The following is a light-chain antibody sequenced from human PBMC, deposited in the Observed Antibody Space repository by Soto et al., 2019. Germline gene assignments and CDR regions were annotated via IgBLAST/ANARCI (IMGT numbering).Light chain of an antibody. J-gene: IGKJ2*01. CDR3: QQTYTSPQT. Sequence: DILVSQSPSSLYASVGDRVIITCRASQSVGSFLNWYQHIPGIAPNLLIYAASTLRSGVPSRFRGSGYGTDFSLTISSLQPEDFATYYCQQTYTSPQTFGRGTKLEIK. V-gene: IGKV1-39*01. CDR1: QSVGSF. CDR2: AAS.